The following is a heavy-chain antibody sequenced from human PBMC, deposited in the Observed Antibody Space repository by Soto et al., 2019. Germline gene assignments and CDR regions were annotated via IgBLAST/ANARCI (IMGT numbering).Heavy chain of an antibody. J-gene: IGHJ3*02. V-gene: IGHV3-23*01. D-gene: IGHD1-7*01. CDR3: AKDRELLIGAGHDAFDI. CDR1: GFTFSSYA. CDR2: ISGSGGST. Sequence: GGSLRLSCAASGFTFSSYAMSWVRQAPGKGLEWVSAISGSGGSTYYADSVKGRFTISRDNSKNTLYLQMNSLRAEDTAVYYCAKDRELLIGAGHDAFDIWGQGTMVTVSS.